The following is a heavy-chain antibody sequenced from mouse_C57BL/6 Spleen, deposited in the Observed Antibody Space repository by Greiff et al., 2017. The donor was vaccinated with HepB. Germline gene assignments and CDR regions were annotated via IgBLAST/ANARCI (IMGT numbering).Heavy chain of an antibody. CDR1: GYTFTDYN. CDR3: AISRDYDVTWFAY. D-gene: IGHD2-4*01. V-gene: IGHV1-18*01. CDR2: INPNNGGT. Sequence: VQLQQSGPELVKPGASVKIPCKASGYTFTDYNMDWVKQSHGKSLEWIGDINPNNGGTIYNQKFKGKATLTVDKSSSTAYMELRSLTSEDTAVYYCAISRDYDVTWFAYWGQGTLVTVSA. J-gene: IGHJ3*01.